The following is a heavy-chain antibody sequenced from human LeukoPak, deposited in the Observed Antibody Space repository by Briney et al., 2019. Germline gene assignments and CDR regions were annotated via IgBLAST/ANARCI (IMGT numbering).Heavy chain of an antibody. V-gene: IGHV3-23*01. J-gene: IGHJ6*02. D-gene: IGHD6-13*01. CDR1: GFTFSSYA. CDR3: AREMGQLVLRYYYYGMDV. Sequence: GGSLRLSCAASGFTFSSYAMSWVRQAPGKGLEWVSAISGSGGSTYYADSVKGRFTISRDNAKNSLYLQMNSLRAEDTAVYYCAREMGQLVLRYYYYGMDVWGQGTTVTVSS. CDR2: ISGSGGST.